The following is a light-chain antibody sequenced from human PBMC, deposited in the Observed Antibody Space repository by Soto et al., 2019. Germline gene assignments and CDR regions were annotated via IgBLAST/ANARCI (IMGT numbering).Light chain of an antibody. Sequence: QSVLTQPPSASGTPGQTVTISCSGSSSNIGSYIVNWYQQLPQTAPKLLIHSNNQRPSGVPDRFSGSKSGTSASLTISGLQSEDEADYYCAAWDDSLNGPVLFGGGNKLTVL. V-gene: IGLV1-44*01. J-gene: IGLJ2*01. CDR2: SNN. CDR1: SSNIGSYI. CDR3: AAWDDSLNGPVL.